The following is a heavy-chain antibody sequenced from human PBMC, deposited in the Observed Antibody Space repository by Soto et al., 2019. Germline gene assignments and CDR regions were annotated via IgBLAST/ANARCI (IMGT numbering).Heavy chain of an antibody. CDR3: ASGVTMVRGDIIAWFDP. Sequence: PSETLSLTCTVSGASITSSSHYWGWIRQPPGKGLEWIGSIYYSGSTYYNPSLKSRVTISVDKSMNKFYLQLSFVPAAVTAVYYCASGVTMVRGDIIAWFDPWGQGTLVTVSS. D-gene: IGHD3-10*01. CDR1: GASITSSSHY. J-gene: IGHJ5*02. V-gene: IGHV4-39*07. CDR2: IYYSGST.